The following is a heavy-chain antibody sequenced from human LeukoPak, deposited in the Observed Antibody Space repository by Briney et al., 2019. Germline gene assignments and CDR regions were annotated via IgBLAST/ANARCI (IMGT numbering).Heavy chain of an antibody. CDR3: ARDFIRGAPDYFDC. V-gene: IGHV3-30*04. CDR2: ISYIGKIQ. D-gene: IGHD1-26*01. J-gene: IGHJ4*02. Sequence: GGSPRLSCAASGFTFRSYPMHWVRQSSDKGLVGVAVISYIGKIQLYPDCVHGRFTLSRDDSLKALYLQMNSLRPKGTAVYYCARDFIRGAPDYFDCWGQGTLVSVSS. CDR1: GFTFRSYP.